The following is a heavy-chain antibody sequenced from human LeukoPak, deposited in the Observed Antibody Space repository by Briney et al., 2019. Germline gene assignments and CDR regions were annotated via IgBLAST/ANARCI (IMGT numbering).Heavy chain of an antibody. J-gene: IGHJ6*02. CDR2: ISYDGSNK. CDR3: AREGPGIAAAGDHPSMDV. V-gene: IGHV3-30-3*01. Sequence: PGRSLRLSCAASGFTFSSYAMHWVRQAPGKGLEWVALISYDGSNKFYADSVKGRFTISRDNSKNTLYLQMNSLRYEDSAVYYCAREGPGIAAAGDHPSMDVWGQGTTVTVSS. CDR1: GFTFSSYA. D-gene: IGHD6-13*01.